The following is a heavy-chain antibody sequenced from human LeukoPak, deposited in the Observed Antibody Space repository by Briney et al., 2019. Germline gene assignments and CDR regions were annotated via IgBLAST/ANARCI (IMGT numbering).Heavy chain of an antibody. Sequence: ASVKVSFKASGYTFTDYYMHWVRQAPGQGPEWLGWVNPNSGGTYYAQKFQGRVTVTRDTSISTAYMELSGLRSDDTAVYYCARVDGGTPDDYWGQGTLVTVSS. CDR3: ARVDGGTPDDY. CDR1: GYTFTDYY. J-gene: IGHJ4*02. V-gene: IGHV1-2*02. CDR2: VNPNSGGT. D-gene: IGHD3-16*01.